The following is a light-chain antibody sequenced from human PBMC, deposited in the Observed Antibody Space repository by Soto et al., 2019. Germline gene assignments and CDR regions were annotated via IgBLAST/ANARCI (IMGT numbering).Light chain of an antibody. CDR3: NSYTTTSTYV. J-gene: IGLJ1*01. V-gene: IGLV2-14*01. Sequence: QSASVSGSPGQSITISCTGTSNDVGSYNRVSWYQQPPGTAPKLMIYEVSNRPSGVSNRFSGSKSGNTASLTISGLQAEDEADYYCNSYTTTSTYVFGTGTKLTVL. CDR2: EVS. CDR1: SNDVGSYNR.